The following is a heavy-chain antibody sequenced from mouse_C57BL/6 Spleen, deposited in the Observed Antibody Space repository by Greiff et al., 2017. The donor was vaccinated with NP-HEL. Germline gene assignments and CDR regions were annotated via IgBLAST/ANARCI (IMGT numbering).Heavy chain of an antibody. CDR1: GYTFTSYW. CDR3: ARRRDYDVNYAMDY. J-gene: IGHJ4*01. Sequence: QVQLQQPGAELVMPGASVKLSCKASGYTFTSYWMHWVKQRPGQGLEWIGEIDPSDSYTNYNQKFKGKSTLTVDKSSSPAYMQLSSLTSEDSAVYYCARRRDYDVNYAMDYWGQGTSVTVSS. D-gene: IGHD2-4*01. CDR2: IDPSDSYT. V-gene: IGHV1-69*01.